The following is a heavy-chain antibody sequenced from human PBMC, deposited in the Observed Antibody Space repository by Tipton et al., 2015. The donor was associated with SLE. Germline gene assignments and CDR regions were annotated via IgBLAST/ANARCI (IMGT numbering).Heavy chain of an antibody. V-gene: IGHV4-31*03. CDR1: GGSFGSGGHY. CDR2: IYDTGIT. D-gene: IGHD6-13*01. J-gene: IGHJ4*01. CDR3: ARGSEVLAAAGPFDY. Sequence: LRLSCIVSGGSFGSGGHYWNWIRQHPGKGLEWIANIYDTGITYYNPSLESRLDISMDISKNQFSLKMASVTAADTAMYFCARGSEVLAAAGPFDYWGRGVLVAV.